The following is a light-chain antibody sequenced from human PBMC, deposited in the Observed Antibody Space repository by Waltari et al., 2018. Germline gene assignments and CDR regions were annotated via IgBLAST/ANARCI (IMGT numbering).Light chain of an antibody. CDR2: EIN. CDR1: SSDVGGYYY. J-gene: IGLJ1*01. Sequence: QSALTQPPSASGSPGQSVTISCTGTSSDVGGYYYVSWYQQHPGKVPKLLIHEINKRPSGVPDRVSGSKSGNTASLTVSGLQAEDDADYFCCSYAASKSFVFGTGTRVTVL. CDR3: CSYAASKSFV. V-gene: IGLV2-8*01.